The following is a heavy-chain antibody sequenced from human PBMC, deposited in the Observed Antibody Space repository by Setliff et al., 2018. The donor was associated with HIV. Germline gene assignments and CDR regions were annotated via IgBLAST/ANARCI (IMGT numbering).Heavy chain of an antibody. Sequence: PSETLSLTCTVSGDSVNDRSYFWGWIRQPPGKGLEWIGTFYYNGDSRYNPSLKSRVTISRDNSKNTLYLQMGSLRAEDMAVYYCARRGYCSSTTCYYDYWGQGTLVTVSS. J-gene: IGHJ4*02. V-gene: IGHV4-39*02. CDR1: GDSVNDRSYF. D-gene: IGHD2-2*01. CDR2: FYYNGDS. CDR3: ARRGYCSSTTCYYDY.